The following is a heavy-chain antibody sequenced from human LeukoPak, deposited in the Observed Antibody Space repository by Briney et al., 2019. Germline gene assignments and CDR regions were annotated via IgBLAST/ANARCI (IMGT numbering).Heavy chain of an antibody. D-gene: IGHD2-2*01. V-gene: IGHV3-7*01. CDR2: IKQDGSEK. J-gene: IGHJ5*02. Sequence: PGRSLRLSCAASGFTFSGYGMHWVRQPPGKGLEWVANIKQDGSEKYYVDSVKGRFTISRDNAKNSLYLQMNSLRAEDTAVYYCARDCSSTRCTRGGFDPWGQGTLVTVSS. CDR1: GFTFSGYG. CDR3: ARDCSSTRCTRGGFDP.